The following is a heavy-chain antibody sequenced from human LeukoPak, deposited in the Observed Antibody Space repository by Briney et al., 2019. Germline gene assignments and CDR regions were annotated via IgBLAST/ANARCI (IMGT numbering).Heavy chain of an antibody. Sequence: SGTLSLTCTVSGGSISSSSYYWGWIRQPPGKGLEWIGSIYYSGSTYYNPSLKSRVTISVDTSKNQFSLKLSSVTAADTAVYYCARAGTIVGATFGYWGQGTLVTVSS. CDR2: IYYSGST. J-gene: IGHJ4*02. CDR1: GGSISSSSYY. CDR3: ARAGTIVGATFGY. D-gene: IGHD1-26*01. V-gene: IGHV4-39*07.